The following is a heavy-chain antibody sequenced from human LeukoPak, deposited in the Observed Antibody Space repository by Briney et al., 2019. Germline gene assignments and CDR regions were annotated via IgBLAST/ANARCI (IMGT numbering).Heavy chain of an antibody. CDR1: GGSISSYY. J-gene: IGHJ6*02. V-gene: IGHV4-59*08. CDR2: IYYSGST. D-gene: IGHD3-16*01. Sequence: PSETLSLTCTVSGGSISSYYWSWIRQPPGKGLEWIGYIYYSGSTNYNPSLKSRVTISVDTSKNQFSLKLSSVTAADTAVYYCASWGGLLSDMDVWGQGTTVTVSS. CDR3: ASWGGLLSDMDV.